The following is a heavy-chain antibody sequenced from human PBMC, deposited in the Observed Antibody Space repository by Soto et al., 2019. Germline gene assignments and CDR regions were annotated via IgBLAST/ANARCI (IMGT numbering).Heavy chain of an antibody. V-gene: IGHV3-53*01. Sequence: GGSLRLSCAASGFTVSSNYMSWVRQAPGKGLEWVSVIYSGGSTYYADSVKGRFTISRDNSKNTLYLQMNSLRAEDTAVYYCARDSSSSGWYYFDYWGQGTLVTVSS. J-gene: IGHJ4*02. CDR1: GFTVSSNY. CDR3: ARDSSSSGWYYFDY. D-gene: IGHD6-19*01. CDR2: IYSGGST.